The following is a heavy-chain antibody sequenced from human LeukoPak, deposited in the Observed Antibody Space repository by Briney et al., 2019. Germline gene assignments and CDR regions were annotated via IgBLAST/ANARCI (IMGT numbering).Heavy chain of an antibody. CDR1: GFTFSSYW. Sequence: PGGSLRLSCAASGFTFSSYWMHWVRQAPGKGLVWVSRVNPQGSGSSYTDSVKGRFTISRDNAKDALHFQMDNLRAEDTAVYYCARARWSSTGWFLGYWGQGTLVTVSS. J-gene: IGHJ4*02. V-gene: IGHV3-74*01. CDR2: VNPQGSGS. CDR3: ARARWSSTGWFLGY. D-gene: IGHD6-19*01.